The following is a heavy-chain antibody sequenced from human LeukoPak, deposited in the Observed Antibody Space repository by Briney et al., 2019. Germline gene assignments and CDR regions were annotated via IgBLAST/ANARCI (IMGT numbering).Heavy chain of an antibody. Sequence: SETLSLTCTVSGGSISTTTYYWGWIRQPPGKGLEWIGTIYYSGSTYYNPSLKSRVTISLDTSKNQFSLKLSSVTAADTAVYYCARAQGTMVRGVIGAWFDPWGQGTLVTVSS. J-gene: IGHJ5*02. CDR1: GGSISTTTYY. CDR3: ARAQGTMVRGVIGAWFDP. CDR2: IYYSGST. D-gene: IGHD3-10*01. V-gene: IGHV4-39*07.